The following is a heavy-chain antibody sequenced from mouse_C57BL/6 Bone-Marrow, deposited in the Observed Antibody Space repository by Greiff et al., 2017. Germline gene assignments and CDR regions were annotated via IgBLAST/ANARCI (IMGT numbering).Heavy chain of an antibody. J-gene: IGHJ2*01. CDR3: ARQNTIPTSKDY. CDR2: INSDGGST. Sequence: EVKVVESGGGLVQPGESLKLSCESNEYEFPSHDMSWVRKTPEKRLELVAAINSDGGSTYYPDPMERRFIISRDNTKKTLYLQMSSLRSEDTALNYCARQNTIPTSKDYWGQGTTLTVSS. V-gene: IGHV5-2*01. D-gene: IGHD2-12*01. CDR1: EYEFPSHD.